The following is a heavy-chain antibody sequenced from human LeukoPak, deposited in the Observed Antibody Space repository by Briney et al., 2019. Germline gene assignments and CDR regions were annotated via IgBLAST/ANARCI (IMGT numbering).Heavy chain of an antibody. CDR2: ITWSGGSR. V-gene: IGHV3-43*01. D-gene: IGHD5-18*01. CDR3: AKNGPRYGHYAGYCDY. CDR1: GFKFDDYT. J-gene: IGHJ4*02. Sequence: GGSLRLSCAASGFKFDDYTMHWVRQAPGEGLEWVSLITWSGGSRFYADSVKGRFTLSRDNSKNSLYLQMNSLTAEDTALYYCAKNGPRYGHYAGYCDYWGQGTLVTVSS.